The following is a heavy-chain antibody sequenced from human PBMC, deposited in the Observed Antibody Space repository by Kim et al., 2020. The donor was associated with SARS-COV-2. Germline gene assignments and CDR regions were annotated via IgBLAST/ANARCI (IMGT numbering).Heavy chain of an antibody. CDR2: ISYDGSNK. D-gene: IGHD2-15*01. CDR3: AKDLVIVVVVAATRYYYYGLGV. Sequence: GGSLRLSCAASGFTFSSYGMHWVRQAPGKGLEWVAVISYDGSNKYYADSVKGRFTISRDNSKNTLYLQMNSLRAEDTAVYYCAKDLVIVVVVAATRYYYYGLGVGGQGTTVTVSS. V-gene: IGHV3-30*18. CDR1: GFTFSSYG. J-gene: IGHJ6*02.